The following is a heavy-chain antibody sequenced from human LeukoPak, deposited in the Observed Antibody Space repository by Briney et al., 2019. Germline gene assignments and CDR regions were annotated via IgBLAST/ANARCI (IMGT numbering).Heavy chain of an antibody. V-gene: IGHV3-7*01. CDR2: IKQDGSER. CDR3: ARDFPVLRYFDWSNMDV. Sequence: GGSLRLSCAASGFTFSSYWMSWVRQAPGKGLEWVANIKQDGSERYYVDSVKGRFTISRDNSKNTLYLQMNSLRAEDTAVYYCARDFPVLRYFDWSNMDVWGQGTTVTVSS. J-gene: IGHJ6*02. CDR1: GFTFSSYW. D-gene: IGHD3-9*01.